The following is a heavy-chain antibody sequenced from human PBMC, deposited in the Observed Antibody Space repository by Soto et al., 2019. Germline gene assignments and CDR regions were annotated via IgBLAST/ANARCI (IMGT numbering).Heavy chain of an antibody. V-gene: IGHV3-23*01. Sequence: EVQLLESGGGLVQPGGSLRLSCAASGFTFSSYAMSWVRQAPGKGLEWVSAISGSGGSTYYADSVKGRFTISRDNSKNTLYLQMNSLRAEDTAVYYCAKGGYYYGSGTEYYFDNWGQGTLVTVSS. CDR2: ISGSGGST. D-gene: IGHD3-10*01. CDR1: GFTFSSYA. J-gene: IGHJ4*02. CDR3: AKGGYYYGSGTEYYFDN.